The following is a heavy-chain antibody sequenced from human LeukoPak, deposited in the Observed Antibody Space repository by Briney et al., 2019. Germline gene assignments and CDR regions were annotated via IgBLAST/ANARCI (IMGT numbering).Heavy chain of an antibody. J-gene: IGHJ4*02. CDR3: ARMSYYYGSGSHTTSDY. V-gene: IGHV4-39*07. CDR1: GGSISSSSYY. Sequence: SETLSLTCTVSGGSISSSSYYWGWIRQPPGKGLEWIGSIYYSGSTYYNPSLKSRVTISVDTSKNQFSLKLSSVTAADTAVYYCARMSYYYGSGSHTTSDYWGQGTLVTVSS. D-gene: IGHD3-10*01. CDR2: IYYSGST.